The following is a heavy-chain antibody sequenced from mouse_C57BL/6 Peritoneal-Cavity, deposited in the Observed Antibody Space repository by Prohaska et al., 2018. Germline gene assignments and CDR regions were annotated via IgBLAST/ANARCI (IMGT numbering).Heavy chain of an antibody. D-gene: IGHD2-1*01. V-gene: IGHV11-2*01. CDR2: INSDGSAI. J-gene: IGHJ1*03. Sequence: EVQLLETGGGLVQPGGSRGLSCEGSGFTFSGFWMSWVRQTPGKTLEWIGAINSDGSAINYAPSIKDRFTIFRDNDKSTLYLQMSNVRSEDTATYFCMRYGNYWYVDVWGTGTTVTVSS. CDR3: MRYGNYWYVDV. CDR1: GFTFSGFW.